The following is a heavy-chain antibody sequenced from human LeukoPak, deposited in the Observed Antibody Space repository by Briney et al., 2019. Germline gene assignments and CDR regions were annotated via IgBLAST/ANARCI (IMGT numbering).Heavy chain of an antibody. V-gene: IGHV3-23*01. Sequence: TGGSLRLSCAASGFTFSSYAMSWVRQASGKGLEWVSAISGSGGSTYYADSVKGRFTISRDNSKNTLYLQMNSLRVEDTAVYYCAKDLRITIFGVVLVWGQGTLVTVSS. CDR2: ISGSGGST. D-gene: IGHD3-3*01. CDR1: GFTFSSYA. CDR3: AKDLRITIFGVVLV. J-gene: IGHJ4*02.